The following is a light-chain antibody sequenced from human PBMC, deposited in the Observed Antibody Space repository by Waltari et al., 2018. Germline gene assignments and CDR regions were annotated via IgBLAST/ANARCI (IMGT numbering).Light chain of an antibody. V-gene: IGLV2-14*01. Sequence: QSALTQPASVSGSPGQSLTIPCSGPSRDVGSYNYVSWYQQHPGQAPKLMIYDVTKRPSGVSNRFSGSKSGNTASLTISGLQAEDEADYYCSSYTTSSTLVFGGGTKLTVL. CDR1: SRDVGSYNY. CDR2: DVT. CDR3: SSYTTSSTLV. J-gene: IGLJ3*02.